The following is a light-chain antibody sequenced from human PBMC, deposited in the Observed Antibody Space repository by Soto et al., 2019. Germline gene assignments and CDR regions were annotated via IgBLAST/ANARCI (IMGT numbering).Light chain of an antibody. V-gene: IGKV1-5*01. Sequence: DIQMTQSPSTLSASVGDRVTITCRASQSLGNWLAWYQQKPGKAPKLLIYDASTLESGVPSRFSGSGSGTEFTLTISSLQPDDFATYYCQQYNSYSSMFGQGTKVDIK. CDR1: QSLGNW. J-gene: IGKJ1*01. CDR3: QQYNSYSSM. CDR2: DAS.